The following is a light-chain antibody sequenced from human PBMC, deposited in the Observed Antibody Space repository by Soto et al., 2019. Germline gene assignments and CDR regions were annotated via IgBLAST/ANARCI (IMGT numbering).Light chain of an antibody. J-gene: IGKJ1*01. CDR2: GAS. CDR1: QSVSSSY. V-gene: IGKV3-20*01. CDR3: QLYGSSSWT. Sequence: EIVLTQSTGTLSLSPGERATLSCRASQSVSSSYLAWYQQKPGQAPRLLIYGASIRATGIPDRFSGSGSETELTHTLSKGDPEDYAGYYCQLYGSSSWTFGQGTKVEIK.